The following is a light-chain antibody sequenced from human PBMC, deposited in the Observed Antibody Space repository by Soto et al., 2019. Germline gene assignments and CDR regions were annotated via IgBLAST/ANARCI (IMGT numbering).Light chain of an antibody. CDR1: QSISNY. J-gene: IGKJ1*01. Sequence: DIQMTQSPSSLSASVGDRVTITCRASQSISNYLNWYQQKPGKAPKLLMYAASSLQSGVPSRFSGSGSGTDFPLTISSLQPEDFATYYCQQGYSTPRTFGQGTKVEIK. CDR2: AAS. CDR3: QQGYSTPRT. V-gene: IGKV1-39*01.